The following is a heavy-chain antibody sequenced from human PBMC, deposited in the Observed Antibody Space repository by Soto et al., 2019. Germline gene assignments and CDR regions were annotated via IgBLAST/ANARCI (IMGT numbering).Heavy chain of an antibody. J-gene: IGHJ5*02. D-gene: IGHD3-10*01. CDR3: ARGGLKSYWFDP. V-gene: IGHV3-74*01. Sequence: EVQLVESGGGLVQPGGSLRLSCAVSGFTFSTYWMHWVRQAPEKGLVWVSRINGDATTTSDADSVKGRFTISRDNAKNTLYLQMNSLRADEDTAVYYCARGGLKSYWFDPWGQGTLVTVSS. CDR2: INGDATTT. CDR1: GFTFSTYW.